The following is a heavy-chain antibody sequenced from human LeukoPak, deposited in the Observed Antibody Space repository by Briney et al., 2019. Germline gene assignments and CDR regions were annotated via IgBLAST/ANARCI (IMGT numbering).Heavy chain of an antibody. CDR3: ARGLYGSGGYFDY. Sequence: SETLSLTCAVYGVSFSGYYWSWIRQPPGKGLEWVGEINHSGSTNYNPSLKSRVTISVDTSKNQFSLKLSSVTAADTAVYYCARGLYGSGGYFDYWGQGTLVTASS. CDR1: GVSFSGYY. D-gene: IGHD3-10*01. V-gene: IGHV4-34*01. CDR2: INHSGST. J-gene: IGHJ4*02.